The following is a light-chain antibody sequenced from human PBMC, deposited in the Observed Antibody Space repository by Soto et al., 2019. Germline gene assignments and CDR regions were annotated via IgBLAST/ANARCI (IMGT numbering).Light chain of an antibody. CDR1: QTISSW. V-gene: IGKV1-5*03. Sequence: DIQMTQSPSTLSGSVGDRVTITCRASQTISSWLAWYQQKPGKAPKLLIYKASTLKSGVPSRFSGSGSGTEFTLTISSLQHDDVATYYCQRYNSYAEAFGQGTKVELK. J-gene: IGKJ1*01. CDR2: KAS. CDR3: QRYNSYAEA.